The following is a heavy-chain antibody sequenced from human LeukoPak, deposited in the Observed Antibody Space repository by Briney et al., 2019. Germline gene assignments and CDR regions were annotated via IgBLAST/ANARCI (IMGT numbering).Heavy chain of an antibody. D-gene: IGHD3-3*01. J-gene: IGHJ4*02. CDR1: GGSISSSSYY. CDR2: IYYSGST. CDR3: AREAGPLDPLVY. V-gene: IGHV4-39*07. Sequence: SETLSLTCTVSGGSISSSSYYWGWIRQPPGKGLEWIGSIYYSGSTYYNPSLKSRVTISVDTSKNQFSLKLSSVTAADTAVYYCAREAGPLDPLVYWGQGTLVTVSS.